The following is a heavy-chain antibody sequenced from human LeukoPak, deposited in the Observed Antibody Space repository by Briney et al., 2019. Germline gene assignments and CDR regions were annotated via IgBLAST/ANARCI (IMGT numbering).Heavy chain of an antibody. D-gene: IGHD4-23*01. CDR3: AKEGRWLDS. V-gene: IGHV3-30*18. J-gene: IGHJ4*02. Sequence: PGGSLRLSCAASGFTFSNYVMSWVRQAPGKGLEWVANILYDGSHEFYADSVKGRFTISRDNSKNTLCLQINSLRTEDTAVYFCAKEGRWLDSWGQGTLVTVSS. CDR1: GFTFSNYV. CDR2: ILYDGSHE.